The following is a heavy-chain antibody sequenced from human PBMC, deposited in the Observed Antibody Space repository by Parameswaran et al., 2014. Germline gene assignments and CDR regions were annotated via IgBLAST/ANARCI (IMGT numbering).Heavy chain of an antibody. CDR2: IYYSGST. J-gene: IGHJ6*02. D-gene: IGHD2-21*01. Sequence: VRQAPGKGLEWIGYIYYSGSTYYNPSLKSRVTISVDTSKNQFSLKLSSVTAADTAVYYCARTIVVTWDYGMDVWGQGTTVTVSS. CDR3: ARTIVVTWDYGMDV. V-gene: IGHV4-31*02.